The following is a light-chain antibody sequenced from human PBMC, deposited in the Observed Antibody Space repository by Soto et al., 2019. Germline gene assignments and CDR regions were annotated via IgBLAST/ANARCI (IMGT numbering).Light chain of an antibody. V-gene: IGKV1-5*01. CDR3: QQYNNWPRM. J-gene: IGKJ1*01. CDR2: DAS. Sequence: DIQMTQSPSTLSASVGDRVTITCRASQSIRNWMAWYQQKPGKAPKLLIYDASSLESGVPSRFSGSGSGTEFTLTISSLQPDDFATYYCQQYNNWPRMFGQGTKVDIK. CDR1: QSIRNW.